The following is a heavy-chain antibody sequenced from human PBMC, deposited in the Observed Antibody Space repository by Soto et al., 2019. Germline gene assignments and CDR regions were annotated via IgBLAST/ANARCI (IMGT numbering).Heavy chain of an antibody. Sequence: QLLESGGGLVPPGGSLTLSCAASGFTFGDYAMSWVRQAPGKGLEWVSGITGSGATTYYADSVKGRFTISRDNSKNTLYLQMNSLRAEDTAVFYCAKIVSEVVAATTFYHWGQGTLVTVSS. CDR3: AKIVSEVVAATTFYH. V-gene: IGHV3-23*01. CDR1: GFTFGDYA. CDR2: ITGSGATT. J-gene: IGHJ4*02. D-gene: IGHD2-15*01.